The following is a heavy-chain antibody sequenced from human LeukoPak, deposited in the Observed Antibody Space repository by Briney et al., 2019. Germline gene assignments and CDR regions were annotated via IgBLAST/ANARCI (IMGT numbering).Heavy chain of an antibody. V-gene: IGHV3-7*01. CDR1: GFTLGSYG. Sequence: GGSLRLSCAASGFTLGSYGMSWVRQAPGKGLEWVANIKQDGSDKYYVDSVKGRFTVSRDNAQNSLYLQINSLRAEDTAVYYCVRVGRSAFDIWGQGTMVTVSS. CDR2: IKQDGSDK. J-gene: IGHJ3*02. CDR3: VRVGRSAFDI.